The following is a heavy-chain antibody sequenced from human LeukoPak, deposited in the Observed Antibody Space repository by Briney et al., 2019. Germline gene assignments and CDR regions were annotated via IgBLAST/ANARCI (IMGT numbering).Heavy chain of an antibody. CDR3: AKDHLPGIVVADRDY. CDR1: GFTFSRYG. D-gene: IGHD6-19*01. V-gene: IGHV3-23*01. CDR2: ISGSGGST. J-gene: IGHJ4*02. Sequence: GGTLRLSCAASGFTFSRYGMSWVRQAPGKGLEWVSAISGSGGSTYYADSVKGRFTISRDNSKNTLYLQINSLRAEDTAVYYCAKDHLPGIVVADRDYWGQGTLVTVSS.